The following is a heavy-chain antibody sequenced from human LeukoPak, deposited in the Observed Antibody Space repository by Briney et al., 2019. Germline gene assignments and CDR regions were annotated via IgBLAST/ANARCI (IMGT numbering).Heavy chain of an antibody. CDR1: GFTFSTYY. V-gene: IGHV3-21*01. Sequence: GGSLRLSCAASGFTFSTYYMNWVRQAPGKGLEWVSFITGSSSYIYYTDSVKGRFTISRDNAKNSLFLQMNSLRDEDTAAYYCASGFSSSPYFDYWGQGTLVTVSS. CDR2: ITGSSSYI. D-gene: IGHD6-6*01. CDR3: ASGFSSSPYFDY. J-gene: IGHJ4*02.